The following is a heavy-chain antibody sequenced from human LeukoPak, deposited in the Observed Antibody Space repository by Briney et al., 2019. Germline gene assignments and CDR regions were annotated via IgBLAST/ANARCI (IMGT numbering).Heavy chain of an antibody. CDR2: ISPNNGNT. CDR1: GYIFFNYG. J-gene: IGHJ5*02. V-gene: IGHV1-18*01. CDR3: ARGLPLVSRSWYPFDP. D-gene: IGHD6-13*01. Sequence: ASVKVSCKASGYIFFNYGINWVRQAPGQGLEWMGWISPNNGNTDFARNFQDRVTMTTDTSTSTVYMELRSLRSDGTAVYYCARGLPLVSRSWYPFDPWGQGTLVTVSS.